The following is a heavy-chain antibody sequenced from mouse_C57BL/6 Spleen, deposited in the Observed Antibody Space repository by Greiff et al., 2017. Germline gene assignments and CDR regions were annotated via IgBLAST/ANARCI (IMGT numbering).Heavy chain of an antibody. CDR2: INPNNGGT. Sequence: VQLKESGPELVKPGASVKIPCKASGYTFTDYNMDWVKQSHGKSLEWIGDINPNNGGTIYNQKFKGKATLTVDKSSSTAYMELRSLTSEDTAVYYCARREGTRAMDYWGQGTSVTVSS. D-gene: IGHD2-14*01. CDR1: GYTFTDYN. V-gene: IGHV1-18*01. CDR3: ARREGTRAMDY. J-gene: IGHJ4*01.